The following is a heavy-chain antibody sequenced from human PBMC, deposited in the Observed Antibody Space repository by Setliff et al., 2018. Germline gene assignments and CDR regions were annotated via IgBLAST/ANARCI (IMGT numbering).Heavy chain of an antibody. Sequence: ASVKVSCKASGYTFSNYGISWVRQAPGQGLEWMGLINPSGGGTIYARKFQGRVTMARETSTSTVYMELSGLRSEDTAVYYCARVYLAGSGWDKANALDIWGQGTMVTVSS. CDR2: INPSGGGT. D-gene: IGHD6-19*01. CDR3: ARVYLAGSGWDKANALDI. V-gene: IGHV1-46*03. CDR1: GYTFSNYG. J-gene: IGHJ3*02.